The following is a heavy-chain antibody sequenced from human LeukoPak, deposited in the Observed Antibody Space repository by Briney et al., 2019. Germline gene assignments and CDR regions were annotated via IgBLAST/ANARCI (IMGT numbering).Heavy chain of an antibody. J-gene: IGHJ5*02. CDR1: GFTFNNYA. CDR3: AKGFTYVSP. CDR2: ISSSGGST. V-gene: IGHV3-23*01. Sequence: GGSLRLSCAATGFTFNNYAMAWVRQAPGKGLEWVSSISSSGGSTYYTDSVKGRFTISRDSSKNTLYLQMNSLRAEDTAVYYCAKGFTYVSPWGQGSLVTVSS. D-gene: IGHD3-10*02.